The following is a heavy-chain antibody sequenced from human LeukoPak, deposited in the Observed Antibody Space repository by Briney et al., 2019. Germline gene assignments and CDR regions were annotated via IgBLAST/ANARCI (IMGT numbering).Heavy chain of an antibody. V-gene: IGHV3-30*03. CDR2: ISYDGSNK. CDR3: VRGRDYFDY. Sequence: PGGSLRLSCAASGFTFSSYGMHWVRQAPGKGLEWVAVISYDGSNKYYADSVKGRFTISRDNSKNTLYLQMNSLRAEDTAVYYCVRGRDYFDYWGQGTVVTVSS. D-gene: IGHD5-24*01. CDR1: GFTFSSYG. J-gene: IGHJ4*02.